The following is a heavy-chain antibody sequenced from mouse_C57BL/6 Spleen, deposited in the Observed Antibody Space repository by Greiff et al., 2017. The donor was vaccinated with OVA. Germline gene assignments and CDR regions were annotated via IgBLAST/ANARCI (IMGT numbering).Heavy chain of an antibody. CDR2: IYPRSGNT. Sequence: VHLVESGAELARPGASVKLSCKASGYTFTSYGISWVKQRTGQGLEWIGEIYPRSGNTYYNEKFKGKATLTADKSSSTAYMELRSLTSEDSAVYFCARYDYDGIAWFAYWGQGTLVTVSA. D-gene: IGHD2-4*01. CDR1: GYTFTSYG. V-gene: IGHV1-81*01. CDR3: ARYDYDGIAWFAY. J-gene: IGHJ3*01.